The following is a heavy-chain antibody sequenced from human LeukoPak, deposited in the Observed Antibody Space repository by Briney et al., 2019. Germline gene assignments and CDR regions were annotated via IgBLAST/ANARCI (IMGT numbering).Heavy chain of an antibody. Sequence: ASVKVSCKASGYTFTSYGISWVRQAPGQGLEGMGWISAYNGNTNYAQKLQGRVTMTTDTSTSTAYMELRSLRSDDTAGYYCARGPFDFWSGYHIDYWGQGTLVTVSS. CDR3: ARGPFDFWSGYHIDY. CDR1: GYTFTSYG. D-gene: IGHD3-3*01. V-gene: IGHV1-18*01. CDR2: ISAYNGNT. J-gene: IGHJ4*02.